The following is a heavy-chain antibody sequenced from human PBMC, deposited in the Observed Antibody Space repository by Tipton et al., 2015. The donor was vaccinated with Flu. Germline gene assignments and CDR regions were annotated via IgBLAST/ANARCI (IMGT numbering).Heavy chain of an antibody. V-gene: IGHV4-61*02. Sequence: TLSLTCTVSGGSISSGSYYWSWIRQPAGKGLERNGRIYTSGSTNYNPSLKSRVIISVDTSKNQFSLKLSSVTAADTDVYDCAKVRSDYDSGGYYYAFDYWGQGTLVTGSS. J-gene: IGHJ4*02. CDR2: IYTSGST. D-gene: IGHD3-22*01. CDR1: GGSISSGSYY. CDR3: AKVRSDYDSGGYYYAFDY.